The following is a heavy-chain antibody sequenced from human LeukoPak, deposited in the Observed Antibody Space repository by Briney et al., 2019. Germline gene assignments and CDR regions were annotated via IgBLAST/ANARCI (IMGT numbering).Heavy chain of an antibody. J-gene: IGHJ4*02. Sequence: GGSLRLSCAASGFTFSSYGMHWVRQAPGKGLEWVAFIRYDGSNKYYADSVKGRFTISRDNSKNTLYLQMNSLRAEDTAVYYCAKDSRDGYNYVIPADYWGQGTLVTVSS. CDR3: AKDSRDGYNYVIPADY. V-gene: IGHV3-30*02. CDR2: IRYDGSNK. CDR1: GFTFSSYG. D-gene: IGHD5-24*01.